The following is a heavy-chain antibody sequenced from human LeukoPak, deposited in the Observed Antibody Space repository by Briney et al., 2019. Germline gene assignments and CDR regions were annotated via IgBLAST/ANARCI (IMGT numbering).Heavy chain of an antibody. D-gene: IGHD3-9*01. V-gene: IGHV3-23*01. CDR3: AKWGDYDVLTGYYVPDY. CDR1: GFTFSNYA. J-gene: IGHJ4*02. Sequence: GGSLSLSCAASGFTFSNYAMSWVRQAPGKGLEWVSAILGSGGSTYYADSVKGRFTVSRDNSKSTLYLQMNSLRAEDTALYYCAKWGDYDVLTGYYVPDYWGQGTLVTVSS. CDR2: ILGSGGST.